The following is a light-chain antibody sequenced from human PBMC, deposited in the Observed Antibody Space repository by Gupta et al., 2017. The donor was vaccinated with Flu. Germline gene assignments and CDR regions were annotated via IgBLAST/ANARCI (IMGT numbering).Light chain of an antibody. V-gene: IGLV2-14*01. CDR1: HSDVGGYHF. J-gene: IGLJ1*01. CDR2: EVT. Sequence: QSALTQPASVSGSPGQSITISCSGTHSDVGGYHFVTWYQHHPGRAPKLLIYEVTKRPFEISDRFSGSKSGNTASLTISGLQPEDDADYFCSSYTDANTWVFGSGSRVTVL. CDR3: SSYTDANTWV.